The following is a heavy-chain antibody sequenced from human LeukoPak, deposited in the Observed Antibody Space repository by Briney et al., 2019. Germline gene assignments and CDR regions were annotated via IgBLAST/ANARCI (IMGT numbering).Heavy chain of an antibody. V-gene: IGHV3-30*02. J-gene: IGHJ3*02. CDR1: GFTFSTYD. Sequence: PGGSLRLSCAASGFTFSTYDMHWVRQAPGKGLEWVAFIRYDGSSNKYYGDSVKGRFTISRDNSKNTLYLQMDGLRAEDTAVYYCAKDIHVWSGCPEGAFDIWGQGTMVIVSS. CDR2: IRYDGSSNK. CDR3: AKDIHVWSGCPEGAFDI. D-gene: IGHD3-3*01.